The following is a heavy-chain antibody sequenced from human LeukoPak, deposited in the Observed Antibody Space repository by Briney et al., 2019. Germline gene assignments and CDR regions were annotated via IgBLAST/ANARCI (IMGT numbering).Heavy chain of an antibody. CDR1: GGSFSGYY. V-gene: IGHV4-34*01. D-gene: IGHD5-12*01. CDR3: ARGSAYAFHF. Sequence: SETLSLTCAVYGGSFSGYYWSWIRQPPGKGLEWIGEINHSGSTNYNPSLKSRVTISVDTSKNQFSLKLSSVTAADTALYYCARGSAYAFHFWGQGTLVTVSS. J-gene: IGHJ4*02. CDR2: INHSGST.